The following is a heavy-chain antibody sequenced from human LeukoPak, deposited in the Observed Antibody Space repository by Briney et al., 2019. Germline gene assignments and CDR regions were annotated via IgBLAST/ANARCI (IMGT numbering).Heavy chain of an antibody. CDR2: INHSEST. CDR3: ARQKLWFGDNYFDY. J-gene: IGHJ4*02. CDR1: GGSFSGYY. V-gene: IGHV4-34*01. D-gene: IGHD3-10*01. Sequence: TETLSLTCAVYGGSFSGYYWSWIRQPPGKGLEWIGEINHSESTNYNPSLKSRVTISVDTSKNQFSLKLSSVTAADTAVYYCARQKLWFGDNYFDYWGQGTLVTVSS.